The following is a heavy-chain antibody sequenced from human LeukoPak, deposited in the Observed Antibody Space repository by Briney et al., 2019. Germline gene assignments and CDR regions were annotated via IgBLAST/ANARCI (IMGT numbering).Heavy chain of an antibody. CDR2: INPSGGST. Sequence: ASVKVSCKASGYTFTSYYMHWVRQAPGQGLEWMGLINPSGGSTSYAQKFQGRVTMTRDTSTSTVYMELSSLRSEDTAVYYCARASYCSSTSCYDWFDPWGQGTLVTVSS. V-gene: IGHV1-46*01. D-gene: IGHD2-2*01. CDR3: ARASYCSSTSCYDWFDP. J-gene: IGHJ5*02. CDR1: GYTFTSYY.